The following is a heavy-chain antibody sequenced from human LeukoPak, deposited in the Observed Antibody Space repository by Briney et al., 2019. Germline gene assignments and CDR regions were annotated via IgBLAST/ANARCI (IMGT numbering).Heavy chain of an antibody. Sequence: GGSLRLSCAGSGWMHWVRQAPGKGLEWVAYIQYDGSNEQYADSVKGRFSISRDSSKNILYLQMNSLRAEDTAVYYCAKDRCSNGIGCYYYYMDVWGKGTTVTISS. J-gene: IGHJ6*03. V-gene: IGHV3-30*02. D-gene: IGHD2-8*01. CDR3: AKDRCSNGIGCYYYYMDV. CDR1: GW. CDR2: IQYDGSNE.